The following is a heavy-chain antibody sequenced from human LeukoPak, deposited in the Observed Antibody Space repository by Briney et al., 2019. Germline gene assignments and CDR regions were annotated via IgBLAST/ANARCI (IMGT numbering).Heavy chain of an antibody. V-gene: IGHV3-7*01. D-gene: IGHD1-26*01. CDR3: ARLNWDDGEVSGFDQ. CDR2: IKQDETEI. J-gene: IGHJ5*02. Sequence: GGSLRLSCTASGFSFRNTWMSWVRQAPGKGLEWVANIKQDETEIYYADSVKGRFTISRDNAKRSLYLQMNILRVEDTAVYYCARLNWDDGEVSGFDQWGQGILVTVSS. CDR1: GFSFRNTW.